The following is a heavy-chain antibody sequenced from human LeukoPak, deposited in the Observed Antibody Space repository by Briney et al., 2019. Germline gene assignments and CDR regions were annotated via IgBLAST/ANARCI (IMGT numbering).Heavy chain of an antibody. J-gene: IGHJ5*02. CDR2: ISGSGGST. Sequence: VGSLRLSCVASGFTFSSYAMSWVRQAPGKGLEWVSGISGSGGSTYYADSVKGRFTISRDNSKNTLYLQMNSLRAEDTAVYYCAKDRDYGGINWFDPWGQGTLVTVSS. D-gene: IGHD4-23*01. CDR1: GFTFSSYA. V-gene: IGHV3-23*01. CDR3: AKDRDYGGINWFDP.